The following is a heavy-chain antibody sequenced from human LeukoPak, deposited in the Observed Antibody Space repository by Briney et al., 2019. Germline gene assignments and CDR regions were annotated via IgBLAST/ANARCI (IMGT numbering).Heavy chain of an antibody. D-gene: IGHD5-18*01. CDR2: INIKTGSP. CDR3: ARGAGETAMVTNFDY. Sequence: ASVKVSCTASGYTFTNYGLNWVRQAPGQGLEWMGWINIKTGSPTYAPGFTGRFVFSLDTSVSTAYLQITSLEAEDTALYYCARGAGETAMVTNFDYWGQGTLVTVSS. J-gene: IGHJ4*02. V-gene: IGHV7-4-1*02. CDR1: GYTFTNYG.